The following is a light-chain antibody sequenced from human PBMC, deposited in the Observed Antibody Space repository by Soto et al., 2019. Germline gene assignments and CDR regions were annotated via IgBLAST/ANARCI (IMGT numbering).Light chain of an antibody. V-gene: IGKV2-28*01. J-gene: IGKJ1*01. CDR2: LAS. Sequence: EIVVTQSPLSLAVTPGEPASISCRSSQSLLQSNGYVYLDWYLQKPGQSPQLLIYLASNRASGVPDRFSGSGSGTDFTLKISRVEDEDVGIYYCMQALHTPRFGQGTKVEIK. CDR3: MQALHTPR. CDR1: QSLLQSNGYVY.